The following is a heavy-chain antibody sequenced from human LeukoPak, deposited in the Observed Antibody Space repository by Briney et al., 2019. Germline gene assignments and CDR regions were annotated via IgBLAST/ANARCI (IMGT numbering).Heavy chain of an antibody. CDR2: IYPGDSDT. CDR3: ARLNDYYDSSGYSLFDY. Sequence: GESLEISCKGSGYSFTSYWIGWVRQMPGKGLEWMGIIYPGDSDTRYSPSFQGQVTISADKSISTAYLQWSSLKASDTAMYYCARLNDYYDSSGYSLFDYWGQGTLVTVSS. D-gene: IGHD3-22*01. CDR1: GYSFTSYW. J-gene: IGHJ4*02. V-gene: IGHV5-51*01.